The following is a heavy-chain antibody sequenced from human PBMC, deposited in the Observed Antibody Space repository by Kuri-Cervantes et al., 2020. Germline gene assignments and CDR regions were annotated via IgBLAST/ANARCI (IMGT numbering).Heavy chain of an antibody. CDR2: IIPIFGPA. V-gene: IGHV1-69*13. CDR3: ARDDYDYVWGSYHYGMDV. J-gene: IGHJ6*02. CDR1: GGTFSSYA. Sequence: SXKXSCXXXGGTFSSYANSWVRQAPGQGLEWMGGIIPIFGPANYAQKFQGRVTITADESTSTAYMELSSLRSEDTAVYYCARDDYDYVWGSYHYGMDVWGQGTTVTVSS. D-gene: IGHD3-16*01.